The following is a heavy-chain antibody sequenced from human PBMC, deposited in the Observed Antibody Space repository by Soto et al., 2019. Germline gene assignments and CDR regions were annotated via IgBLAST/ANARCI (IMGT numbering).Heavy chain of an antibody. CDR1: GYTFTSYA. CDR2: INAGNGNT. CDR3: ARVRVYYDFWSGYKSGYDSPFFDY. J-gene: IGHJ4*02. D-gene: IGHD3-3*01. Sequence: ASVKVSCKASGYTFTSYAMHWVRQAPGQRLEWMGWINAGNGNTKYSQKFQGRVTITRDTSASTAYMELSSLRSEDTAVYYCARVRVYYDFWSGYKSGYDSPFFDYWGQGTLVTVSS. V-gene: IGHV1-3*01.